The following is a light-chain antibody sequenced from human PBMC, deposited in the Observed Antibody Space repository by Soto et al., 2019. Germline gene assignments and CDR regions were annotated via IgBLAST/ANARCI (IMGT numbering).Light chain of an antibody. CDR3: GSYTSSSPLV. CDR2: EVS. V-gene: IGLV2-14*01. J-gene: IGLJ2*01. Sequence: QSVLTQPASVSGSPGQSITISCTGTSSDVGVYNYVSWYQHHPGKAPKLMIFEVSNRPSGVSNRFSGSKSGNTASLTISGLQAEDEADYYCGSYTSSSPLVFGGGTKLTVL. CDR1: SSDVGVYNY.